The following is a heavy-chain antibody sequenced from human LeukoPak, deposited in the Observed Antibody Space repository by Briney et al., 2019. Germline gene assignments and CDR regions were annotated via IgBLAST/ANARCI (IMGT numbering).Heavy chain of an antibody. Sequence: PGGSLRLSCAASGFTFSSYWMHWVRQAPGKGLVWVSRINSDGSSTSYADSVKGRFTISRDNAKNTLYLQMNSLRAEDTAVYYCARLGAGRYYFDYWGQGTLVTVSS. J-gene: IGHJ4*02. CDR3: ARLGAGRYYFDY. D-gene: IGHD3-16*01. V-gene: IGHV3-74*01. CDR1: GFTFSSYW. CDR2: INSDGSST.